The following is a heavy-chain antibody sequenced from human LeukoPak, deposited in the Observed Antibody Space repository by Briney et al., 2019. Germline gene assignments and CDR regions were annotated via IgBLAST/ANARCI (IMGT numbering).Heavy chain of an antibody. V-gene: IGHV3-43*02. CDR1: GFTFDDYA. CDR2: ISGDGGSI. J-gene: IGHJ4*02. D-gene: IGHD3-10*01. CDR3: AKATGSGSFLVDY. Sequence: GGSLRLSCAASGFTFDDYAMHWVRQAPGKGLEWVSLISGDGGSIKYADSVKGRFTISRDNSKNSLYLQMNSLKTEDTAFYYCAKATGSGSFLVDYLGQGTLVTVSS.